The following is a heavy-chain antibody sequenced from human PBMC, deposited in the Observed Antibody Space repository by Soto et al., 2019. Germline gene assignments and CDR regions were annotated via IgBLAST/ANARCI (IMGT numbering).Heavy chain of an antibody. V-gene: IGHV4-34*01. Sequence: SETLSLTCGVYGGSFGGYDVSWIRQPPGKGLEWIGEINHSGSTNYNPSLKSRVTITRDTSASTAYMELSSLRSEDTAVYYCARDPSSGWYYFDYWGQGTLVTVSS. D-gene: IGHD6-19*01. J-gene: IGHJ4*02. CDR2: INHSGST. CDR3: ARDPSSGWYYFDY. CDR1: GGSFGGYD.